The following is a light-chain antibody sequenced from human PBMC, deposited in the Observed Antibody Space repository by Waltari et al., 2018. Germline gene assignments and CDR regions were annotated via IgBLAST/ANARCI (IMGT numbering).Light chain of an antibody. CDR1: QSVSRT. CDR2: DAS. CDR3: QKYGSLPAT. Sequence: EVVLTQSPGTLSLSPGERATLSCRASQSVSRTLALYQQKPGQAPRLLIYDASSRATGIPDRFSGGGSGTDFSLTISRLEPEDFAVYYCQKYGSLPATFGQGTKVEIK. J-gene: IGKJ1*01. V-gene: IGKV3-20*01.